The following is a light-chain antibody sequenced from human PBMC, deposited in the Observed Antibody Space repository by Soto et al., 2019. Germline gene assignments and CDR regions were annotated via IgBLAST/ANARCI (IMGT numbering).Light chain of an antibody. CDR3: CSYAGSYTLV. CDR2: DVN. CDR1: SSDVGGYHY. Sequence: QSVLTQPRSVSGSPGQSVTLSCTGTSSDVGGYHYVSWYQHHPGKAPKIIIYDVNKRPSGVPDRFSGPKSGNTASLTISGLQTEDEADYYCCSYAGSYTLVFGGGTKVTVL. V-gene: IGLV2-11*01. J-gene: IGLJ2*01.